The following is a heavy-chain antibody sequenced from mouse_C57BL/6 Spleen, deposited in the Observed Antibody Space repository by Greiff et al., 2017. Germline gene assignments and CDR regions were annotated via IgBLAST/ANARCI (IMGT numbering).Heavy chain of an antibody. CDR3: ARDGDGYWFAY. CDR1: GYTFTSYW. CDR2: IHPNSGST. Sequence: QVQLQQPGAELVKPGASVKLSCKASGYTFTSYWMHWVKQRPGQGLEWIGMIHPNSGSTNYNEKFKSKATLTVDKSSSTAYMQLSSLTSEDSAVXYCARDGDGYWFAYWGQGTLVTVSA. J-gene: IGHJ3*01. D-gene: IGHD2-3*01. V-gene: IGHV1-64*01.